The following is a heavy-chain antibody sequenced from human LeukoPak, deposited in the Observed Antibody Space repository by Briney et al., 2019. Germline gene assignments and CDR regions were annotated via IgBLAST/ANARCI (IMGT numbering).Heavy chain of an antibody. CDR2: ISYSGNT. CDR1: GGAIRDYN. Sequence: SETLSLTCSVSGGAIRDYNCNWVRQPPGKGLERIGFISYSGNTNYNPYLKSRAAISVDTSKNEFSLKLTSVTAADTAVYYCATTQGSYWASWLDTWGQGALVTVSS. D-gene: IGHD3-10*01. V-gene: IGHV4-59*01. CDR3: ATTQGSYWASWLDT. J-gene: IGHJ5*02.